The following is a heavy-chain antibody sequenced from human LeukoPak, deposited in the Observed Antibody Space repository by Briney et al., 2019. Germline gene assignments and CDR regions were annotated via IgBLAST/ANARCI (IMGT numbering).Heavy chain of an antibody. CDR2: ISGNGGST. CDR1: GFTVSSNY. J-gene: IGHJ3*02. V-gene: IGHV3-66*02. D-gene: IGHD1-14*01. CDR3: ARYRYPDAFDI. Sequence: GGSLRLSCAASGFTVSSNYMSWVRQAPGKGLEWVSGISGNGGSTYYADSVKGRCTISRDNSKNTLYLQMNSLRAEDTAVYYCARYRYPDAFDIWGQGTMVTVSS.